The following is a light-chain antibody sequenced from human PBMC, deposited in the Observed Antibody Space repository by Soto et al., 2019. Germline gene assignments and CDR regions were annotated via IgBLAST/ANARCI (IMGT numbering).Light chain of an antibody. V-gene: IGKV3D-15*01. J-gene: IGKJ5*01. CDR3: QQYNDWPPIT. Sequence: VMTQSPATLSVSPGERATLSCRASQSVGTNLAWYQLKPGQAPRLLIHAVSTRATGTPARFSGSGSETEFTLTINSLQSEDFAVSYCQQYNDWPPITFGQGTRLEIK. CDR1: QSVGTN. CDR2: AVS.